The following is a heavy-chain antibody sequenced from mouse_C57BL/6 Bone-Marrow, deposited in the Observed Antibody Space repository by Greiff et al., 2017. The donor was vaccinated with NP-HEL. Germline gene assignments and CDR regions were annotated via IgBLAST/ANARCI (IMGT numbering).Heavy chain of an antibody. CDR2: ISSGGDYI. D-gene: IGHD1-1*01. Sequence: EVKLVESGEGLVKPGGSLKLSCAASGFTFSSYAMSWVRQTPEKRLEWVAYISSGGDYIYYADTVKGRFTISRDNARNTLYLQMSSLKSEDTAMYYCTRERIYYYGSSYDWYFDVWGTGTTVTVSS. J-gene: IGHJ1*03. CDR3: TRERIYYYGSSYDWYFDV. CDR1: GFTFSSYA. V-gene: IGHV5-9-1*02.